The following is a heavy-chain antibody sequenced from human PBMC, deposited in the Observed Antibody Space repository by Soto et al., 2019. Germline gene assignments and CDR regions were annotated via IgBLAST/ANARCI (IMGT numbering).Heavy chain of an antibody. Sequence: GGSLRLSCAASGFTFSSYAMSWVRQAPGKGLEWVSAISGSGGSTYCADSVKGRFTISRDNSKNTLYLQMNSLRAEDTAVYYCAKVGQCSSTSCYPKNYYYGMDVWGQGTTVTSP. CDR1: GFTFSSYA. V-gene: IGHV3-23*01. D-gene: IGHD2-2*01. CDR2: ISGSGGST. J-gene: IGHJ6*02. CDR3: AKVGQCSSTSCYPKNYYYGMDV.